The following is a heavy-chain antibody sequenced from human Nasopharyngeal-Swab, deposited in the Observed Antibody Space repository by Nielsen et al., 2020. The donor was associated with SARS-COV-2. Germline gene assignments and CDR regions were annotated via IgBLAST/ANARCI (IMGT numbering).Heavy chain of an antibody. J-gene: IGHJ5*02. D-gene: IGHD5-24*01. Sequence: GESLKISCKGSGYSFTSYWIAWVRQMPGKGLEWMGIIYPGNSQTKYSPSFQGQITISVDKSINTAYLQWSTLKASDSAMYYCARRAARDGYNYEVDPWGQGTLVTVSS. CDR2: IYPGNSQT. CDR1: GYSFTSYW. CDR3: ARRAARDGYNYEVDP. V-gene: IGHV5-51*01.